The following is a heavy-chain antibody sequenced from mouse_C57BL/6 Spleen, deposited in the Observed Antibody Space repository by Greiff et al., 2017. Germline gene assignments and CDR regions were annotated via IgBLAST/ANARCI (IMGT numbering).Heavy chain of an antibody. CDR1: GYTFTEYT. D-gene: IGHD4-1*02. Sequence: VQRVESGAELVKPGASVKLSCKASGYTFTEYTIHWVKQRSGQGLEWIGWFYPGSGSIKYNEKFKDKATLTEDKSSSTVYMELSRLTSEDSAVYFCARHEEFPLNWEGYFDVWGTGTTVTVSS. J-gene: IGHJ1*03. CDR2: FYPGSGSI. CDR3: ARHEEFPLNWEGYFDV. V-gene: IGHV1-62-2*01.